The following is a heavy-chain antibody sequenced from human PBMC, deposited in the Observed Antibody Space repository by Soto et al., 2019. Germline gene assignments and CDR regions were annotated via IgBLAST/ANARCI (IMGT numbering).Heavy chain of an antibody. CDR1: GDTFTSYG. V-gene: IGHV1-18*01. CDR3: ARVPGWLAPNWFDP. D-gene: IGHD6-19*01. Sequence: ASVKVSSKASGDTFTSYGISWVRQAPGQGLEWMGWISAYNGNTNYAQKLQGRVTMTTDTSTSTAYMELRSLRSDDTAVYYCARVPGWLAPNWFDPWGQGTLVTVSS. CDR2: ISAYNGNT. J-gene: IGHJ5*02.